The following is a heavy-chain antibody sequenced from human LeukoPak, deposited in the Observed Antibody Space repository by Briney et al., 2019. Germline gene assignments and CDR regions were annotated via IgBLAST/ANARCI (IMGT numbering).Heavy chain of an antibody. CDR1: GFTFSSYG. Sequence: GVSLRLSWAASGFTFSSYGMHWVRQAPGKGLEWVAVIWYDGSNKYYADSVKGRFTISRDNSKNTLYLQMNSLRAEDTAVYYCARGHGWPGYWGQGTLVTASS. CDR2: IWYDGSNK. V-gene: IGHV3-33*01. CDR3: ARGHGWPGY. J-gene: IGHJ4*02. D-gene: IGHD2-15*01.